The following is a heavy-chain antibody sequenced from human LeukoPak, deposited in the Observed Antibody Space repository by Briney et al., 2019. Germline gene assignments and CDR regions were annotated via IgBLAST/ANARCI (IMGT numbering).Heavy chain of an antibody. V-gene: IGHV3-21*01. CDR3: AREGDLMGATMDS. D-gene: IGHD3-16*01. Sequence: GGSLRLSCAASGFTVSGDYMSWVRQAPGKGLEWVSSITGGDVFIYQADSVKGRFTVSRDNAKNTLYLQMNRLRAEDTAVYYCAREGDLMGATMDSWGQGTLVIVSS. CDR1: GFTVSGDY. CDR2: ITGGDVFI. J-gene: IGHJ5*01.